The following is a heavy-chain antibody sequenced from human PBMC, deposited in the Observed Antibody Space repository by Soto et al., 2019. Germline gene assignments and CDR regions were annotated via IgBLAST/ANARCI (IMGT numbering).Heavy chain of an antibody. D-gene: IGHD3-16*01. Sequence: QVQLVQSGAEGKKPGASVKVSCKASGYTFTSYGISWVRQAPGQGLEWMGWISAYNGNTNYAQQLQGRVTMTTGTATSTAYMELRRLRSDDTAVYYWARDGALGEICYCYGMDVWGQGTTVTVSS. CDR2: ISAYNGNT. J-gene: IGHJ6*02. CDR1: GYTFTSYG. V-gene: IGHV1-18*01. CDR3: ARDGALGEICYCYGMDV.